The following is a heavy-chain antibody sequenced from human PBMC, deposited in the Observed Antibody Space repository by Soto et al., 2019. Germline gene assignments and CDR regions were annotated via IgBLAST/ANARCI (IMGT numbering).Heavy chain of an antibody. CDR3: AGDPDSHYNDSHASPCP. CDR2: IIPIIGII. D-gene: IGHD3-22*01. CDR1: GGTFSTYT. Sequence: QVQLVQSGAEVKKPGSSVKVSCKASGGTFSTYTITWVRQAPGQGLEWMGRIIPIIGIINYAQKFQGRVTITADKFTSTTYMELTRLRSDDTALYYCAGDPDSHYNDSHASPCPWGQGTLVTVSS. J-gene: IGHJ5*02. V-gene: IGHV1-69*02.